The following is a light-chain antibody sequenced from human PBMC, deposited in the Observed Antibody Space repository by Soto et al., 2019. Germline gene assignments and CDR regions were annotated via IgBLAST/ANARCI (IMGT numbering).Light chain of an antibody. V-gene: IGKV1-27*01. CDR1: QGINNY. CDR3: HKYTDAPSIT. CDR2: TAS. J-gene: IGKJ5*01. Sequence: DIQMTQSPSSLSASVGDRVTITCRASQGINNYLAWYQHKPGKGPKLLIYTASTLHSGVPSRFSGSGSGTSFTLTISSLQPEDVAPYYYHKYTDAPSITFGQGTRLEMK.